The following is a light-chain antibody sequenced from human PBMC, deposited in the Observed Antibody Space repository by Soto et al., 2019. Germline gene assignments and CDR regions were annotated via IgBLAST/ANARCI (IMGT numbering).Light chain of an antibody. Sequence: DLQMTQSPSSLSASVGDRVTITCRASQSIATYLHWYQQKPGKAPKLLIYAASSLLSGVPSRFSGSGSGTDFTLSISSLQPEDFATSSCQQSYSSPFTFGPGTKVDIK. V-gene: IGKV1-39*01. CDR3: QQSYSSPFT. J-gene: IGKJ3*01. CDR1: QSIATY. CDR2: AAS.